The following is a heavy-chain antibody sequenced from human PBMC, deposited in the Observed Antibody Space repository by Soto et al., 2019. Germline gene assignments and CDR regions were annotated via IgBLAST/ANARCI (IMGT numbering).Heavy chain of an antibody. D-gene: IGHD3-10*01. Sequence: QVQLVQSGAEVKKPGASVKVSCKASGYTFTSYGISWVRQAPGQGLEWMGWISAYNGNTNYAQKLQGRVTMTTDTSTSTADMELRSLRSDDTAVYYCARDRGGFGEFFWFDPWGQGTLVTVSS. J-gene: IGHJ5*02. CDR2: ISAYNGNT. V-gene: IGHV1-18*01. CDR3: ARDRGGFGEFFWFDP. CDR1: GYTFTSYG.